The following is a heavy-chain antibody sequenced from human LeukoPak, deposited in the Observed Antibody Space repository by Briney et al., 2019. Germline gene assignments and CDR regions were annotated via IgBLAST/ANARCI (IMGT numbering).Heavy chain of an antibody. Sequence: SVKVSCKASGGTFSSYAISWVRQAPGQGLEWMGGIIPIFGTANYAQKFQGRVTITAGKSTSTAYMELSSLRSEDTAVYYCASQYPYILDGMDVWGKGTTVTVSS. CDR2: IIPIFGTA. CDR3: ASQYPYILDGMDV. D-gene: IGHD2-2*01. J-gene: IGHJ6*04. CDR1: GGTFSSYA. V-gene: IGHV1-69*06.